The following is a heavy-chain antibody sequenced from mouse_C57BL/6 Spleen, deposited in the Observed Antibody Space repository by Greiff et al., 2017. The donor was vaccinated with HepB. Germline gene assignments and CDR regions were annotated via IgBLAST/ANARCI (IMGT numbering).Heavy chain of an antibody. V-gene: IGHV1-22*01. CDR1: GYTFTDYN. CDR2: INPNNGGT. Sequence: VQLKQPGPELVKPGASVKMSCKAFGYTFTDYNMHWVKQSHGKSLEWMGYINPNNGGTSYNQKYKGKATLTVNKSSSTASMELRSLPSEDSAVYYCARTVFYYAMDYWGQGTSVTVSS. CDR3: ARTVFYYAMDY. J-gene: IGHJ4*01. D-gene: IGHD1-1*01.